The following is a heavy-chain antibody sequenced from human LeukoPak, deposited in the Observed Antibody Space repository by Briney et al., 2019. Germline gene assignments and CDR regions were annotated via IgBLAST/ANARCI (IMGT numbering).Heavy chain of an antibody. CDR1: GFDGSHYY. Sequence: PGGSLRLSCEASGFDGSHYYMAWIRQAPGKGLEWVSYITSRGRIISYADSVKGRFTISRDNSENSLHLQMNSLRAEDTAVYYCARDYGGSSPFDYWGQGTLVTVPS. CDR3: ARDYGGSSPFDY. D-gene: IGHD4-23*01. CDR2: ITSRGRII. J-gene: IGHJ4*02. V-gene: IGHV3-11*04.